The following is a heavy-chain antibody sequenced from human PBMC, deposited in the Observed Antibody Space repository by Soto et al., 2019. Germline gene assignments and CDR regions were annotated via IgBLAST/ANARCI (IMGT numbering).Heavy chain of an antibody. CDR1: GFTFSSYW. D-gene: IGHD3-3*01. V-gene: IGHV3-74*01. CDR3: ARVHDFWSGYYPDY. CDR2: INSDGSST. J-gene: IGHJ4*02. Sequence: PGGSLRLSCAASGFTFSSYWMHWVRQAPGKGLVWVSRINSDGSSTSYADSVKGRFTISRDNAKNTLYLQMNSLRAEDTAVYYCARVHDFWSGYYPDYWGQGTLVTVSS.